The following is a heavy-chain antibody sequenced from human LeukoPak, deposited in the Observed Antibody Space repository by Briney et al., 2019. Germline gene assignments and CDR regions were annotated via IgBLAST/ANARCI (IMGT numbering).Heavy chain of an antibody. Sequence: KPSETLSLTCAVSGYSISSGYYWGWIRQPPGKGLEWIGSIYHSGSTYYNPSLKSRVTISVDTSKNQFSLKLSSVTAADTAVYYCARLGQVFGVVTHFGYWGQGTLVTVSS. CDR3: ARLGQVFGVVTHFGY. CDR2: IYHSGST. J-gene: IGHJ4*02. V-gene: IGHV4-38-2*01. CDR1: GYSISSGYY. D-gene: IGHD3-3*01.